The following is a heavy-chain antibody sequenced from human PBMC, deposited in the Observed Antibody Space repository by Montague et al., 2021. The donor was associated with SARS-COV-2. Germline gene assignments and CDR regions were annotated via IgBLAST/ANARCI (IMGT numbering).Heavy chain of an antibody. J-gene: IGHJ6*03. D-gene: IGHD3-3*01. Sequence: SLRLSCAASGFTFNSYAMHWVRQAPGKGLQWVAVISYDGSNKYYADSVKGRFTISRDNSKNTLYLQMNSLRAGDTAVYYCASNTIFGVLIPYYYYYYMDVWGKGTTVTVS. CDR3: ASNTIFGVLIPYYYYYYMDV. CDR1: GFTFNSYA. CDR2: ISYDGSNK. V-gene: IGHV3-30*04.